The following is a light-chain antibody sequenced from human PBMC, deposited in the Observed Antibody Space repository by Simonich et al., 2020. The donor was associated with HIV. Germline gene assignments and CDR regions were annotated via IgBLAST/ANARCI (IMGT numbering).Light chain of an antibody. CDR1: SGSIASNY. Sequence: NFMLTQPHSLSVSPGKTVTISCTRSSGSIASNYVQWYHQPPGMAPTPVFYEDNQRQSGVPARFSGSIDSSSNSASLTSSGLKTEDEADYYSQSYDSSNHVVFGGGTKLTVL. CDR2: EDN. CDR3: QSYDSSNHVV. J-gene: IGLJ2*01. V-gene: IGLV6-57*03.